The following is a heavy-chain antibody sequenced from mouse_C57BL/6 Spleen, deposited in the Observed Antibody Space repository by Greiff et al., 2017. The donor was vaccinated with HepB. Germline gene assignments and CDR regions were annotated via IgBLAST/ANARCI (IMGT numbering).Heavy chain of an antibody. CDR1: GYTFTSYW. CDR3: ARYVTTVVATRYFDV. CDR2: IYPSDSYT. V-gene: IGHV1-69*01. Sequence: QVQLQQPGAELVMPGASVKLSCKASGYTFTSYWMHWVKQRPGQGLEWIGEIYPSDSYTNYNQKFKGKSTLTVDKSSSTAYMQLSSLTSEDSAVYYCARYVTTVVATRYFDVWGTGTTVTVSS. J-gene: IGHJ1*03. D-gene: IGHD1-1*01.